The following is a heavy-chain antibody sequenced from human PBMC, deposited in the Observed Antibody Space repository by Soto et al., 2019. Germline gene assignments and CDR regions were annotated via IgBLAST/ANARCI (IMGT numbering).Heavy chain of an antibody. J-gene: IGHJ5*02. D-gene: IGHD6-19*01. CDR1: GGPISSSNW. V-gene: IGHV4-4*02. CDR3: ARGGSGWPNWFDP. CDR2: IYHSGST. Sequence: PSETLSLTCAVSGGPISSSNWWSWVRQPPGKGLEWIGEIYHSGSTNYNPSLKSRVTISVDKSKNQFSLKLSSVTAADTAVYYCARGGSGWPNWFDPWGQGTLVTVSS.